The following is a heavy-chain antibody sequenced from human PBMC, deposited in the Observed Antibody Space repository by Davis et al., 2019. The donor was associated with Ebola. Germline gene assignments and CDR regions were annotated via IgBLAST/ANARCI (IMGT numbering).Heavy chain of an antibody. D-gene: IGHD3-3*01. CDR2: INPSGGST. V-gene: IGHV1-46*03. CDR1: GYTFTRYY. Sequence: AASVKVSCKASGYTFTRYYMHWVRQAPGQGLEWMGIINPSGGSTSYAQKFQGRVTMTRDTSTSTVYMELSSLRSEDTAVYYCASLIGIRFLEFGAFDIWGQGTMVTVSS. J-gene: IGHJ3*02. CDR3: ASLIGIRFLEFGAFDI.